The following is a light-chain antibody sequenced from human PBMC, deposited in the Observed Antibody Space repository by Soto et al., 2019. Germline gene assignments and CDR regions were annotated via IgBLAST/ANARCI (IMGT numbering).Light chain of an antibody. J-gene: IGLJ2*01. Sequence: QSVLTQPPSVSAAPGLRVTISCTGSSSNIGAGYDVHWYQQLPGTAPKLLIYGNSNRPSGVPDRFSGSKSGTSASLAITGLLAEDDADYYCQSYDSSLSGVVFGGGTKLTVL. CDR3: QSYDSSLSGVV. CDR2: GNS. V-gene: IGLV1-40*01. CDR1: SSNIGAGYD.